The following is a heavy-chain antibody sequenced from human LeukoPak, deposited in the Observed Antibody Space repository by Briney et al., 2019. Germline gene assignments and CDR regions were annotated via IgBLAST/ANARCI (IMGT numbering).Heavy chain of an antibody. Sequence: GGSLRLSCAASGFTFDDYAMHWVRQAPRKGLEWVSGISWNSGSVVYADSVKGRFTISRDNAKNSLYLQMNSLRAEDMALYFCAKGSSYSFGYWYFDLWGRGTLVTVSS. CDR1: GFTFDDYA. D-gene: IGHD5-18*01. CDR2: ISWNSGSV. CDR3: AKGSSYSFGYWYFDL. V-gene: IGHV3-9*03. J-gene: IGHJ2*01.